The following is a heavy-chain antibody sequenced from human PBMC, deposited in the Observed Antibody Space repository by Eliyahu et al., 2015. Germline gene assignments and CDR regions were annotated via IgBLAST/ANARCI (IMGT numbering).Heavy chain of an antibody. CDR1: GGSISSYY. CDR3: ARHATSAWNGGWFDP. V-gene: IGHV4-4*09. D-gene: IGHD1-1*01. CDR2: IYASGST. Sequence: QVQLQESGPGLVKPSETLSLTCTVSGGSISSYYWSWMRQPPGKGLEWIGYIYASGSTNYNPSLKSRVTISVDTSKNQFSLKVTSVTAADTAVYYCARHATSAWNGGWFDPWGQGTLVTVSS. J-gene: IGHJ5*02.